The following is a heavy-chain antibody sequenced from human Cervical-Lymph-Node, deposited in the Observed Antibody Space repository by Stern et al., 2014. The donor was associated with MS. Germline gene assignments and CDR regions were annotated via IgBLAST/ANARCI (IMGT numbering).Heavy chain of an antibody. CDR1: GYIFTDYY. V-gene: IGHV1-2*02. D-gene: IGHD6-6*01. J-gene: IGHJ5*02. Sequence: QVQLVQSGAEVEKPGASVKVSCKASGYIFTDYYLHWVRQPPGQGLEWMGRINPKGGGTTYEQSFQGRVPLTRDTTTTKSYMDLSRLTSDDTAVYYCARALRIADRPSPGGHWFDPWGQGTLVIVSS. CDR2: INPKGGGT. CDR3: ARALRIADRPSPGGHWFDP.